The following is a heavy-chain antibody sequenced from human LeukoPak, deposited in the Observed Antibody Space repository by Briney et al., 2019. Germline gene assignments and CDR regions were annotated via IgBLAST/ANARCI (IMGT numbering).Heavy chain of an antibody. CDR2: ISSSSSYI. D-gene: IGHD3-10*01. V-gene: IGHV3-21*01. CDR1: GFTFSSYS. CDR3: AREGYYGSGSPPSLYFDY. J-gene: IGHJ4*02. Sequence: GGSLRLSCAASGFTFSSYSMNWVRQAPGKGLEWVSSISSSSSYIYYADSVKGRFTISRDNAKNSLYLQMNSLRPEDTAIYYCAREGYYGSGSPPSLYFDYWGQGTLVTVSS.